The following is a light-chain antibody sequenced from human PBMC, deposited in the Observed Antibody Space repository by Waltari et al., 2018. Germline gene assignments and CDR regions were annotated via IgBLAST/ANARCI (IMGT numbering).Light chain of an antibody. J-gene: IGLJ3*02. CDR2: GST. CDR3: QSYDTTLSVV. CDR1: GSNNGAGND. V-gene: IGLV1-40*01. Sequence: QSVLTQPPSVSGAPGQRVTLSCPGSGSNNGAGNDVTWYQQLPRAAPKLLIYGSTSRPLGVPDRFFGSTSGTSAFLAITGLQAEDEADYYCQSYDTTLSVVFGGGTKLTVL.